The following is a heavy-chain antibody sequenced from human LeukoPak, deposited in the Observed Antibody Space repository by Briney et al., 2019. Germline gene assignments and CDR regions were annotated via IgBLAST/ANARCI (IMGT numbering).Heavy chain of an antibody. Sequence: PSETLSLTCTVSSGSISSYYRSWVRQPPGKGLEWMGNIHYSGSTNYNPSLKSRFTIAIETSNDHLSLKLTSVTAADTAVYYCARGRGPFAMFDPWGQGTLVTVSS. CDR1: SGSISSYY. V-gene: IGHV4-59*01. J-gene: IGHJ5*02. CDR2: IHYSGST. CDR3: ARGRGPFAMFDP.